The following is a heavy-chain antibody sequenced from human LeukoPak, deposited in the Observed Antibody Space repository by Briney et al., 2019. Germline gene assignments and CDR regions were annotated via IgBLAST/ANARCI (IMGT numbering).Heavy chain of an antibody. CDR3: ARDTPSMIVVVNLFDY. CDR1: GGSFSGYY. D-gene: IGHD3-22*01. V-gene: IGHV4-34*01. Sequence: PSETLSLTCAVYGGSFSGYYWSWIRQPPGKGLEWIGEINHSGSTNYNPSLKSRVTISVDTSKNQFSLKLSSVTAADTAVYYCARDTPSMIVVVNLFDYWGQGTLVTVSS. CDR2: INHSGST. J-gene: IGHJ4*02.